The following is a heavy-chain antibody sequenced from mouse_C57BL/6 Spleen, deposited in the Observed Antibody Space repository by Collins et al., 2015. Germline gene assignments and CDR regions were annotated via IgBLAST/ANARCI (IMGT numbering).Heavy chain of an antibody. J-gene: IGHJ2*01. CDR1: GFNIKDDF. V-gene: IGHV14-4*01. CDR3: TTGYK. CDR2: IDPENGDT. D-gene: IGHD2-2*01. Sequence: EVQLQQSGAELVRPGASVKLSCTASGFNIKDDFVHWVKQRPEKGLDWIGWIDPENGDTELASKFQGKATITIDTSSNTAYLQLSSLTSEDTAVYYCTTGYKWGQGTTLTVSS.